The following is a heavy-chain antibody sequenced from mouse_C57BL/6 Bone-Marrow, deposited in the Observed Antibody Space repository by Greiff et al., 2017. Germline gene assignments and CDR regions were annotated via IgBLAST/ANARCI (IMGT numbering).Heavy chain of an antibody. D-gene: IGHD2-4*01. J-gene: IGHJ4*01. V-gene: IGHV2-2*01. CDR3: ARKLYDYDFFYAMDY. CDR2: IWSGGST. CDR1: GFSLTSYG. Sequence: VQLQQSGPGLVQPSQSLSITCTASGFSLTSYGVHWVRQSPGQGLEWLGVIWSGGSTDYNAPFISRLSISKDNSKGQVFFKMNSLQADDTAIEYCARKLYDYDFFYAMDYWGQGTSVTVS.